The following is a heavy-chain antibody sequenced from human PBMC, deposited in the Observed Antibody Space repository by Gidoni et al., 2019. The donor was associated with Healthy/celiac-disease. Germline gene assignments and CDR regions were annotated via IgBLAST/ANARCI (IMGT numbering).Heavy chain of an antibody. J-gene: IGHJ6*02. Sequence: QVQLVQSGAEVKKPGASVKVSCKASGYTFTSYDINWVRQATGQGLEWMGWMNPNSGNTGYAQKFQGRVTMTRNASISTAYMELSSLRSEDTAVYYCARGRQGYCSSTSCYSLGMDVWGQGTTVTVSS. CDR3: ARGRQGYCSSTSCYSLGMDV. V-gene: IGHV1-8*01. D-gene: IGHD2-2*01. CDR1: GYTFTSYD. CDR2: MNPNSGNT.